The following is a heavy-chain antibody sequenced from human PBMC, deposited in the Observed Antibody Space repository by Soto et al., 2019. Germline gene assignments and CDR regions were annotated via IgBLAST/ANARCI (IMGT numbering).Heavy chain of an antibody. Sequence: ASVKVSCKASGYTFTSYGISWVRQAPGQGLEGMGWISAYNGNTNYAQKLQGRVTMTTDTSTSTAYMELRSLRSDDTAVYYCARKIRTSTVTLLYYFDYWGQGTLVTVSS. J-gene: IGHJ4*02. CDR1: GYTFTSYG. CDR2: ISAYNGNT. V-gene: IGHV1-18*01. D-gene: IGHD4-4*01. CDR3: ARKIRTSTVTLLYYFDY.